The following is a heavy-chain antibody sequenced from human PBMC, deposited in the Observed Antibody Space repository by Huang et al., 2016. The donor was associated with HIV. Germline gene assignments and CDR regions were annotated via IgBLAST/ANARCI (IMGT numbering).Heavy chain of an antibody. CDR1: GFAFNTYI. Sequence: EVQLVESGGGLVKPGGSLRLSCAASGFAFNTYIMKWGSQAPGKGLEWVSSITVRSTYVYYADSVEGRFTISRDNAKNLLYLQMNSLRAEDTAIFYCARDFGDTGIAFKAFDLWGQGTMVTVSP. J-gene: IGHJ3*01. V-gene: IGHV3-21*06. D-gene: IGHD5-18*01. CDR3: ARDFGDTGIAFKAFDL. CDR2: ITVRSTYV.